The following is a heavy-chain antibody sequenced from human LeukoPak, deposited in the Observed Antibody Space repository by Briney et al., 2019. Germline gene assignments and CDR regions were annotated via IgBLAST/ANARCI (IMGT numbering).Heavy chain of an antibody. V-gene: IGHV3-23*01. D-gene: IGHD1-1*01. J-gene: IGHJ3*02. CDR2: ISGSGGNT. CDR3: AKASGSWNEPAVSDAFDI. CDR1: GFTFSTYV. Sequence: QSGGSLRLSCAASGFTFSTYVMNWVRQAPGKGLEWVSTISGSGGNTYYANSVKGRFTISRDNSKNTLYLQMNSLRAEDTAVYYCAKASGSWNEPAVSDAFDIWGQGTMVTVSS.